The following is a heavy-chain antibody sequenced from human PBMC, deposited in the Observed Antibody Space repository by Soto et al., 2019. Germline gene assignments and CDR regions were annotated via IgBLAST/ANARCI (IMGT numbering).Heavy chain of an antibody. Sequence: ASVKVSCKVSGYTLTDLSMQWVRQAPGKGHDWLGGFDPEVGETIYAQKFQGRVTMTEDTATDTVYMELSSLRSEDTAVYYCATHRSGRFLEWLPEGSLGYWGQGTLVTVSS. D-gene: IGHD3-3*01. CDR2: FDPEVGET. CDR1: GYTLTDLS. CDR3: ATHRSGRFLEWLPEGSLGY. V-gene: IGHV1-24*01. J-gene: IGHJ4*02.